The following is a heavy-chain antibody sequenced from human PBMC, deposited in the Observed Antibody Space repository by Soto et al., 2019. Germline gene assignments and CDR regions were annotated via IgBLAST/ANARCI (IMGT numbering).Heavy chain of an antibody. J-gene: IGHJ4*02. D-gene: IGHD5-12*01. V-gene: IGHV4-59*08. Sequence: SETLSLTCSVSGGTISSYYLHWILQPPGKVLECIGYIYYCGRTNYTPSLKSRVTISVDTSKNQFALKLSSVTAADTAVYYCGRAVESWLPRIFYYRGQRTLVTVSS. CDR3: GRAVESWLPRIFYY. CDR2: IYYCGRT. CDR1: GGTISSYY.